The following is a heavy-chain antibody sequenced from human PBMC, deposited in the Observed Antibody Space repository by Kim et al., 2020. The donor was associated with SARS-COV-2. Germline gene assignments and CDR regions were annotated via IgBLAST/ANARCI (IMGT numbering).Heavy chain of an antibody. CDR1: GFTFSSYS. CDR2: ISSSSSYI. V-gene: IGHV3-21*01. D-gene: IGHD3-9*01. J-gene: IGHJ4*02. Sequence: GGSLRLSCAASGFTFSSYSMNWVRQAPGKGLEWVSSISSSSSYIYYADSVKGRFTISRDNAKNSLYLQMNSLRAEDTAVYYCARDFDDFLTGYYPNDSDYSGQGTLVTVSS. CDR3: ARDFDDFLTGYYPNDSDY.